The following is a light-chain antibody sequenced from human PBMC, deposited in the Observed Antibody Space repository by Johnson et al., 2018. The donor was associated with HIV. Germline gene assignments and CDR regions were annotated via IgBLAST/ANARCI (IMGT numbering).Light chain of an antibody. V-gene: IGLV1-51*01. CDR2: DTD. CDR3: GTWDNSLSAGV. CDR1: SSNIGNNF. Sequence: QSVLTQPPSVSAAPGQKVTVSCSGSSSNIGNNFVSWYQQVPGTAPKLLIYDTDKRPSGIPDRFSGSKSGTSATLGISGLQTGDEDDYYCGTWDNSLSAGVFGTGTKVTVL. J-gene: IGLJ1*01.